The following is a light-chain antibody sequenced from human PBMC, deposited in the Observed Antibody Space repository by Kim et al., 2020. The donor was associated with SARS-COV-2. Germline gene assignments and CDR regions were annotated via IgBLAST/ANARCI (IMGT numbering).Light chain of an antibody. CDR3: QQTYASPPI. V-gene: IGKV1-39*01. CDR1: QNINNY. J-gene: IGKJ2*01. Sequence: DIQMTQSPPSLSASVGDRVTITCRASQNINNYLNWYQRKPGKTPKLLINNASRMQSGVPSRFSGSGSGTDFALTISSLQPEDFAVYYCQQTYASPPIFGQGTKLEI. CDR2: NAS.